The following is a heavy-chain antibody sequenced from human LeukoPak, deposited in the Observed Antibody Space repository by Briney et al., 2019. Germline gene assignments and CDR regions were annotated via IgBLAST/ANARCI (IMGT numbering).Heavy chain of an antibody. J-gene: IGHJ6*03. CDR1: GFTFSSYA. V-gene: IGHV3-23*01. D-gene: IGHD4-17*01. Sequence: GRSLRLSCAASGFTFSSYAMSWVRHAPGKGLEWVSAISGSGGTTYYADSVKGRFTISRDNSKTTLYLQMNSLRAEDTAIYYCAKNYGDYWTYYYYYMDVWGRGTTVTVSS. CDR2: ISGSGGTT. CDR3: AKNYGDYWTYYYYYMDV.